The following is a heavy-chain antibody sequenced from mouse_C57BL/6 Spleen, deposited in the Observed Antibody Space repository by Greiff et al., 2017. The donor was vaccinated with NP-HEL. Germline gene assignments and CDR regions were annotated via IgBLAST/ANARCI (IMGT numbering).Heavy chain of an antibody. CDR3: ARGSFAY. CDR1: GYSITSGYY. Sequence: EVQLVESGPGLVKPSQSLSLTCSVTGYSITSGYYWNWLRQFPGNKLEWMGYISYDGSNNYNPSLKNRISITRDTSKNQFFLKLNSVTTEDTATYYCARGSFAYWGQGTLVTVSA. V-gene: IGHV3-6*01. CDR2: ISYDGSN. J-gene: IGHJ3*01.